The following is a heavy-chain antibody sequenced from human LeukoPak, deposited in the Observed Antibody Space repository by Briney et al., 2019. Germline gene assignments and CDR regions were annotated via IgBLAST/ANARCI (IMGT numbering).Heavy chain of an antibody. CDR3: ARMGYYDSSPNWFDP. J-gene: IGHJ5*02. CDR2: INPNSGGT. CDR1: GYTFTGYY. D-gene: IGHD3-22*01. Sequence: ASVKVSCKASGYTFTGYYMHWVRQAPGQGLEWMGWINPNSGGTNYAQKFQGRVTMTRDTSISTAYMELSRLRSDDTAVYYCARMGYYDSSPNWFDPWGQGTLVTVSS. V-gene: IGHV1-2*02.